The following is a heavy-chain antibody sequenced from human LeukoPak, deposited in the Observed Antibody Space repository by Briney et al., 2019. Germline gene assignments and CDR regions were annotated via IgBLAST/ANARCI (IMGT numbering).Heavy chain of an antibody. J-gene: IGHJ4*02. D-gene: IGHD6-19*01. CDR2: ISWNSGSI. CDR3: TRGGIAVAGALYYFDY. CDR1: GFTFDDYA. Sequence: GGSLRLSCAASGFTFDDYAMHWVRQAPGKGLEWVSGISWNSGSIGYADSVKGRFTISRDNAKNSLYLQMNSLRAEDTALYYCTRGGIAVAGALYYFDYWGQGTLVTVSS. V-gene: IGHV3-9*01.